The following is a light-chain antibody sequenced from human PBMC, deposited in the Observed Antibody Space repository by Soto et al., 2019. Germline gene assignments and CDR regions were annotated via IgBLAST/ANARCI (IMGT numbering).Light chain of an antibody. V-gene: IGKV3-20*01. J-gene: IGKJ5*01. Sequence: EIVLTQSPGTLSLSPGERVTLSCRASQSVSSSYLAWYQQKPGQAPRLLIYGASSRATGTPDRFSGSGSGTAFTLTISRLEPADFAVYYCQQYGSSLAITFGQGTRLENK. CDR2: GAS. CDR1: QSVSSSY. CDR3: QQYGSSLAIT.